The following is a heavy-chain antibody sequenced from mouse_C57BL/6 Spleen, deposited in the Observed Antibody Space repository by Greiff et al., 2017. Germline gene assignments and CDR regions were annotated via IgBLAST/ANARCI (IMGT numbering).Heavy chain of an antibody. CDR1: GYTFTGYW. Sequence: QVQLQQSGAELMKPGASVKLSCKATGYTFTGYWIEWVKQRPGHGLEWIGEILPGSGSTNYNDKFKGKATFTADTSSNTAYMQLSSLTTEDSAIYYCARKGNYRLYAMDYWGQGTSVTVSS. J-gene: IGHJ4*01. CDR2: ILPGSGST. D-gene: IGHD2-1*01. CDR3: ARKGNYRLYAMDY. V-gene: IGHV1-9*01.